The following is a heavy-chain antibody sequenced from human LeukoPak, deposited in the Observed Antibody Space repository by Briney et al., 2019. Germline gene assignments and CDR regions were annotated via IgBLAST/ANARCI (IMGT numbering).Heavy chain of an antibody. J-gene: IGHJ4*02. CDR1: GGAISSYY. V-gene: IGHV4-59*01. CDR3: ARGFSSGWYRIDY. Sequence: PSETLSFICTISGGAISSYYWSRIRQPPGKGLEWIEYIYYSGSTNYNPSLKSQVTISVDTSKNQFSLKLSSVTAADTAVYYCARGFSSGWYRIDYWGQGTLVTVSS. D-gene: IGHD6-19*01. CDR2: IYYSGST.